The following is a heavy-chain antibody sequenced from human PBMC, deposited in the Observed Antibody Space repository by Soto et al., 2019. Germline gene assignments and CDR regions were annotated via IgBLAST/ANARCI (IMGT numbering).Heavy chain of an antibody. Sequence: GGPLRLSGTAPGFTCSGFCMHWVRQGPGKGLEWVAIIWYDGSDKYYADSVKGRFTISRDNSKNTLYLQMNSLRAEDTAVYHCAFGNLSYYFDFWGQGTPVTVSS. CDR3: AFGNLSYYFDF. CDR1: GFTCSGFC. D-gene: IGHD3-16*01. J-gene: IGHJ4*02. V-gene: IGHV3-33*01. CDR2: IWYDGSDK.